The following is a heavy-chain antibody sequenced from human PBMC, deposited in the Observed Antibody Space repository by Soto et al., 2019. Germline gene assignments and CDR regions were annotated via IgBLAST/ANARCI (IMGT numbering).Heavy chain of an antibody. Sequence: SETLSLTCTVSGGSVSSSSYYWGWIRQPPGKGLEWIGTIYYTGSTSYSPSLKSRVTISVDTSKTQFSLNLKSVTAADTAVYYCAGRRAGDYYFDYWGQGTLVTISS. V-gene: IGHV4-39*01. J-gene: IGHJ4*02. D-gene: IGHD1-26*01. CDR2: IYYTGST. CDR1: GGSVSSSSYY. CDR3: AGRRAGDYYFDY.